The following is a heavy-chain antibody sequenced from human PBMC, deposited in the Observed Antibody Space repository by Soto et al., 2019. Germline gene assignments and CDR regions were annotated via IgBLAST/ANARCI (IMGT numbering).Heavy chain of an antibody. V-gene: IGHV4-39*01. J-gene: IGHJ6*02. CDR3: AARAYGMDV. Sequence: SETLSLTCSVSGGSISSSSYYWGWIRQPPGKGLEWIGSIYYSGSTYYNPSLKSRVTISVGXAKNQFSLKLRSVPAADTAVYYCAARAYGMDVWGRGTTVTVSS. CDR2: IYYSGST. CDR1: GGSISSSSYY.